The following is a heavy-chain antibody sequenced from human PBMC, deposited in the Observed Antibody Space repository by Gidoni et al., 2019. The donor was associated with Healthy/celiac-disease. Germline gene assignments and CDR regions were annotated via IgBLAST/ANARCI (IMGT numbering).Heavy chain of an antibody. J-gene: IGHJ3*02. CDR2: INPSSGGT. CDR3: ASLAPAFDI. V-gene: IGHV1-2*06. CDR1: GYTCTGYY. Sequence: QVQLMQSGAEVKKPGASVKASCTAPGYTCTGYYMQWVRQAPGQGLEWMGRINPSSGGTTYAQKFQGRVTMTRDTSISTAYMELSRLRSDDTAVYYCASLAPAFDIWGQGTMVTVSS.